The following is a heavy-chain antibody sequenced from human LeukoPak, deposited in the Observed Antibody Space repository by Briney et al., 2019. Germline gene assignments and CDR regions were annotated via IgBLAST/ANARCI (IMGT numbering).Heavy chain of an antibody. Sequence: SETLSLTCTVSGGSISGNDYYWGWIRQPPGKGLEWIGTIDYSGRIYYNPSLKSRVTISIDTSKSQFSLKVPSVTAADTAVYYCTRVKCDGGTCYSGVRGRLIDYWGQGTLVAVPS. CDR3: TRVKCDGGTCYSGVRGRLIDY. CDR2: IDYSGRI. V-gene: IGHV4-39*07. D-gene: IGHD2-15*01. J-gene: IGHJ4*02. CDR1: GGSISGNDYY.